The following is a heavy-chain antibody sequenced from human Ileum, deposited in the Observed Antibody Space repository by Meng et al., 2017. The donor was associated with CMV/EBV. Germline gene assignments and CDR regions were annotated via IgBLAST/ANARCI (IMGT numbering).Heavy chain of an antibody. D-gene: IGHD5-18*01. Sequence: GGSLRLSCTASGFNFSTYSMAWVRQAPGKGLEWVSSIARIGNYITYADSVKGRFTVSRDNAKNSLFLQMSGLGADDTAFYYCATIGYSFGFTNWGQGTRVTCSS. J-gene: IGHJ4*02. CDR2: IARIGNYI. CDR1: GFNFSTYS. V-gene: IGHV3-21*01. CDR3: ATIGYSFGFTN.